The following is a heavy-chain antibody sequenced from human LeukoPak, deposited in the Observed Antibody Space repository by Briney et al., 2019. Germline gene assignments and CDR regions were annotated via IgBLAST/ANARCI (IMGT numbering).Heavy chain of an antibody. J-gene: IGHJ6*02. V-gene: IGHV4-39*07. Sequence: PSETLSLTRTVSGGSISSSSYYWSWIRQPPGKGPEWIGEINHSGSTNYNPSLKSRVTISVDTSKNQFSLKLSSVTAADTAVYYCASEPSSWYNYGMDVWGQGTTVTVSS. D-gene: IGHD6-13*01. CDR1: GGSISSSSYY. CDR3: ASEPSSWYNYGMDV. CDR2: INHSGST.